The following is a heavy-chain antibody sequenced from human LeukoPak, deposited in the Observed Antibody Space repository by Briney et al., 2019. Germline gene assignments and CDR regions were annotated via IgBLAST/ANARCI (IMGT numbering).Heavy chain of an antibody. D-gene: IGHD3-3*01. J-gene: IGHJ4*02. Sequence: GGSLRLSCAASGFTFSSYAMSWVRQAPGKGLEWVSAISGSGGSTYYADSVKGRFTISRDNSKNTLYLQMNSLRAEDTAVYYCAKRDYDLWSDMGGSLDYWGQGTLVTVSS. CDR3: AKRDYDLWSDMGGSLDY. CDR1: GFTFSSYA. V-gene: IGHV3-23*01. CDR2: ISGSGGST.